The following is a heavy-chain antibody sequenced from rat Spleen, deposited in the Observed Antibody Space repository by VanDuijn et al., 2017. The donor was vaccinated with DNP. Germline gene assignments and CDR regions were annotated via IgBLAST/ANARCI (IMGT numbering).Heavy chain of an antibody. V-gene: IGHV5-22*01. J-gene: IGHJ2*01. Sequence: EVQLVESGGGLVQPGRSLKLSCAASGFTFSDFYMAWVRQAPTKGLEWVAYIGYDGGYINYGDSVKGRFTISRDNAKSTLYLQMNSLRSEDMATYYCARWNSGHFDYWGQGVMVPVSS. CDR1: GFTFSDFY. CDR2: IGYDGGYI. CDR3: ARWNSGHFDY. D-gene: IGHD4-3*01.